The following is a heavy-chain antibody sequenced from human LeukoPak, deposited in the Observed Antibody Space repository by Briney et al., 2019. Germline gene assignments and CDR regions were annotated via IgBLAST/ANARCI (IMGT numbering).Heavy chain of an antibody. CDR2: IKSKTDGGTT. J-gene: IGHJ4*02. V-gene: IGHV3-15*01. D-gene: IGHD5-24*01. CDR3: TTGVDGYNFDY. CDR1: GFTFSNAW. Sequence: GGSLRLSCAASGFTFSNAWMSWVRQAPGKGLERVGRIKSKTDGGTTDYAAPVKGRFTISRDDSKNTLYLQTNSLKTEDTAVYYCTTGVDGYNFDYWGQGTLVTVSS.